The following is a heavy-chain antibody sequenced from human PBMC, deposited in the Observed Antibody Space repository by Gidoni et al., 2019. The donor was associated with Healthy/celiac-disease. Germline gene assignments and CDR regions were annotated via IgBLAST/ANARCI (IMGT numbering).Heavy chain of an antibody. J-gene: IGHJ3*02. CDR1: GFPFGCFA. V-gene: IGHV3-30*02. Sequence: QVQLVEPGGDVVLPGGSPRLSCAVPGFPFGCFALHWARQAPGKGLEWVEFIRYDGSNKYDADSVKGRFTISRDNSKNTLYLQMNSLRAEDTAVYYCAKDFFSLEVGAAEVAFDIGGQGTMVTVSS. D-gene: IGHD1-26*01. CDR3: AKDFFSLEVGAAEVAFDI. CDR2: IRYDGSNK.